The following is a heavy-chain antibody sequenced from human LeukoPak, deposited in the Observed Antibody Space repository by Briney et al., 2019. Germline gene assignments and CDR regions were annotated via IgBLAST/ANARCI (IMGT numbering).Heavy chain of an antibody. Sequence: GGSLRLSCAASGFTFSSYGMHWVRQAPGKGLEWVAAISYDGSNKFYADSVKGRFTISRDNSKNTLYLQMNSLRAEDTAVYYCAKGARYYDSSGEIDYWGQGTLVTVSS. CDR3: AKGARYYDSSGEIDY. J-gene: IGHJ4*02. CDR1: GFTFSSYG. V-gene: IGHV3-30*18. D-gene: IGHD3-22*01. CDR2: ISYDGSNK.